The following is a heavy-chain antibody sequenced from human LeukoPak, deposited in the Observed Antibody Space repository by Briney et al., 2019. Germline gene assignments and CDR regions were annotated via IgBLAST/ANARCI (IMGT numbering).Heavy chain of an antibody. CDR3: ARHERYSNYGYYYYGMDV. CDR2: IYYSGST. CDR1: GGSISSSSYY. D-gene: IGHD4-11*01. V-gene: IGHV4-39*01. Sequence: SETLSLTCTVSGGSISSSSYYWGWIRQPPGKGLEWIGSIYYSGSTYYNPSLKSRVTISVGTSKNQFSLKLSSVTAADTAVYYCARHERYSNYGYYYYGMDVWGQGTTVTVSS. J-gene: IGHJ6*02.